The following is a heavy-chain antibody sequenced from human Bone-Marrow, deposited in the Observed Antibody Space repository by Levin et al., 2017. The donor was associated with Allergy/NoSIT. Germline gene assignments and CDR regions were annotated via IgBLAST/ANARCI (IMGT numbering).Heavy chain of an antibody. CDR1: GGSFSGYY. CDR3: ARGTTEIVVVPAAIQSGWFDP. Sequence: SETLSLTCAVYGGSFSGYYWSWIRQPPGKGLEWIGEINHSGSTNYNPSLKSRVTISVDTSKNQFSLKLSSVTAADTAVYYCARGTTEIVVVPAAIQSGWFDPWGQGTLVTVSS. CDR2: INHSGST. D-gene: IGHD2-2*02. J-gene: IGHJ5*02. V-gene: IGHV4-34*01.